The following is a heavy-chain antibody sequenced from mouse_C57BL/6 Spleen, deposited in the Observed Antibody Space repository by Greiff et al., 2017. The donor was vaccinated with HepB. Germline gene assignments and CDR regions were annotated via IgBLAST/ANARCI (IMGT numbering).Heavy chain of an antibody. CDR3: ARKTGGLYLDD. CDR2: IDPETGGT. J-gene: IGHJ2*01. CDR1: GYTFTDYE. V-gene: IGHV1-15*01. Sequence: VQLQESGAELVRPGASVTLSCKASGYTFTDYEMHWVKQTPEHGLEWIGAIDPETGGTAYNQKFKGKAILTADKSSSTAYMELHSLTSEDSAVYDRARKTGGLYLDDWRQGTTLTVSS.